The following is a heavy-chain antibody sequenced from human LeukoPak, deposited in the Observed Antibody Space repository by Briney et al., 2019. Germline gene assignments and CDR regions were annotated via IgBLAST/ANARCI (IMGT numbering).Heavy chain of an antibody. CDR2: SYYSGST. J-gene: IGHJ4*02. CDR1: GGSISSYY. CDR3: ARGGLSSGWYG. Sequence: SETLSLTCTVSGGSISSYYWSWIRQPPGKGLEWIGYSYYSGSTKYNPSLKSRVTISLDTSKNQFSLKLNSVTAADTAVYYCARGGLSSGWYGWGQGTLVTVSS. D-gene: IGHD6-19*01. V-gene: IGHV4-59*01.